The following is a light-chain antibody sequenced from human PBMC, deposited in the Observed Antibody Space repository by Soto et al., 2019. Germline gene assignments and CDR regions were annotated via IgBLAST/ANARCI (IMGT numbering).Light chain of an antibody. Sequence: DIQMTQSPSTLSGSVGDRVTIPFRASQTISSWLAWYQQKPGKAPRLLIYGTSSLQSGVPSRFSGSGSGTDFTLTINSLRTEDFATYYCQQSFSTLTFGQGTRLEIK. J-gene: IGKJ5*01. CDR2: GTS. CDR1: QTISSW. CDR3: QQSFSTLT. V-gene: IGKV1-39*01.